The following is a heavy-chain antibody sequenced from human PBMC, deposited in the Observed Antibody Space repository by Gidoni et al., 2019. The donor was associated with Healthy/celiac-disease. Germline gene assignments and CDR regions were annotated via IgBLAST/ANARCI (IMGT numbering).Heavy chain of an antibody. CDR1: GFTFSSYE. CDR2: ISSSGSTI. V-gene: IGHV3-48*03. J-gene: IGHJ4*02. D-gene: IGHD3-22*01. CDR3: ARGDRAVGDYYDSSGYYYGVYFDY. Sequence: EVQLVESGGGLVQPGGSLRLSCAASGFTFSSYEMNWVRQAPGKGLEWVSYISSSGSTIYYADSVKGRFTISRDNAKNSLYLQMNSLRAEDTAVYYCARGDRAVGDYYDSSGYYYGVYFDYWGQGTLVTVSS.